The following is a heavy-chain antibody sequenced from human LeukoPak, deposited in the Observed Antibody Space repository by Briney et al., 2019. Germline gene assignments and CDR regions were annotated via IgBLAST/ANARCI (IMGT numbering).Heavy chain of an antibody. D-gene: IGHD4-17*01. CDR3: ATVPHDYGAFFDY. CDR1: GYTLTELS. J-gene: IGHJ4*02. Sequence: ASVKVSCKVSGYTLTELSMRWVRQAPGKGLEWMGGFDPEDGETIYAQKFQGRVTMTEDTSTDTAYMELSSLRSEDTAVYYCATVPHDYGAFFDYWGQGTLVTVSS. V-gene: IGHV1-24*01. CDR2: FDPEDGET.